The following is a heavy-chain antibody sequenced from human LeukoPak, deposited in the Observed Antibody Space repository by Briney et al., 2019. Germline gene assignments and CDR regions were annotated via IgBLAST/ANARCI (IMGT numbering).Heavy chain of an antibody. D-gene: IGHD5-24*01. J-gene: IGHJ2*01. CDR1: GFSFNSYD. Sequence: GGSLRLSCTASGFSFNSYDMHWVRQATGKGLEWVSTIDTAGDTFYSGSVKGRFTISRENAKNSLYLQMNSLRAGDTAVYYCARGGLEMSTIGYWYFDLWGRGTLVTVSS. CDR3: ARGGLEMSTIGYWYFDL. CDR2: IDTAGDT. V-gene: IGHV3-13*01.